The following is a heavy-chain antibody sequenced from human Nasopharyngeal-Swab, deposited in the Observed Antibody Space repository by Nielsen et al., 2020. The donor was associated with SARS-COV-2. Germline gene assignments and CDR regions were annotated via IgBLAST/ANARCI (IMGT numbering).Heavy chain of an antibody. V-gene: IGHV3-33*01. Sequence: GESLKISCAASGFTFSSYGMHWVRQAPGKGLEWVAAIWYDGSNKYYADSVKGRFTISRDNSKNTLYLQMNSLRAEDTAVYYCARDPPATWYGMDVWGQGTTVTVSS. CDR1: GFTFSSYG. CDR3: ARDPPATWYGMDV. J-gene: IGHJ6*02. CDR2: IWYDGSNK.